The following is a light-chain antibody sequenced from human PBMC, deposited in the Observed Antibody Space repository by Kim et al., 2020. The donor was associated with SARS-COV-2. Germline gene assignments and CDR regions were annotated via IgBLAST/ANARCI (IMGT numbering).Light chain of an antibody. V-gene: IGKV1-39*01. CDR1: QSISSY. CDR2: AAS. Sequence: GDRVTITCRASQSISSYLNWYQQKPGKAPKLLIYAASSLQSGVPSRFSGSGSGTDFTLTISSLQPEDFATYYCQQSYSTPRTFGQGTRLEIK. CDR3: QQSYSTPRT. J-gene: IGKJ5*01.